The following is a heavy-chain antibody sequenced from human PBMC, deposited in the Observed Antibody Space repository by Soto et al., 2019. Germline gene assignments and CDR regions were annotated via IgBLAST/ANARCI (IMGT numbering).Heavy chain of an antibody. CDR3: ARAVLRFLEWLPILYYYYMDV. Sequence: ASVKVSCKASGYTFTSYGISWVRQAPGQGLEWMGWISAYNGNTNYAQKLQGRVTMTTDTSTSTAYMELRSLRSDDTAVYYCARAVLRFLEWLPILYYYYMDVWGKGTTVTVAS. V-gene: IGHV1-18*01. J-gene: IGHJ6*03. D-gene: IGHD3-3*01. CDR2: ISAYNGNT. CDR1: GYTFTSYG.